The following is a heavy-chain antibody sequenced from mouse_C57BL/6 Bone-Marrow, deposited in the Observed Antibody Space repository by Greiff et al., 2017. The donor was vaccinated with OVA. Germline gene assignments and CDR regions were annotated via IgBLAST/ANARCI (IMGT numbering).Heavy chain of an antibody. CDR1: GYTFTDYN. V-gene: IGHV1-18*01. J-gene: IGHJ3*01. Sequence: EVKLQESGPELVKPGASVKIPCKASGYTFTDYNMDWVKQSHGKSLEWIGDINPNNGGTIYNQKFKGKATLTVDKSSSTAYMELRSLTSEDTAVYYCARELRGAWFAYWGQGTLVTVSA. CDR2: INPNNGGT. CDR3: ARELRGAWFAY. D-gene: IGHD1-1*01.